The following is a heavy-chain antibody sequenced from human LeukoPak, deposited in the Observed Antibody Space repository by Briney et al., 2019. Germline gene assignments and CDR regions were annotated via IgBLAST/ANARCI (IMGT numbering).Heavy chain of an antibody. CDR3: ARTTEGGYTYDYFYYYYMDV. CDR1: GASFSDYY. D-gene: IGHD5-18*01. Sequence: SETLSLTCAVYGASFSDYYWSFIRQPPGKGLEWIGEIHHSGNTNYNPSLKSRVTISVDTSKNQFSLKLTSVTAADTAVYYCARTTEGGYTYDYFYYYYMDVWGKGTTVTISS. J-gene: IGHJ6*03. CDR2: IHHSGNT. V-gene: IGHV4-34*01.